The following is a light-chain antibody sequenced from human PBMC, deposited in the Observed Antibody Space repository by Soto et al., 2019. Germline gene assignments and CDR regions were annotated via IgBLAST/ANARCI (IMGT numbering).Light chain of an antibody. CDR3: QQYNSFAWT. J-gene: IGKJ1*01. Sequence: DIQMTQSPSTLSAYVGDTVTVTCRASQSVSGWLAWYQQKPGMAPKLLISDAYTLESGVPSRFSGSGSGPEFTLTISSLQPDDFGTYYCQQYNSFAWTFGQGTKVDI. CDR1: QSVSGW. CDR2: DAY. V-gene: IGKV1-5*01.